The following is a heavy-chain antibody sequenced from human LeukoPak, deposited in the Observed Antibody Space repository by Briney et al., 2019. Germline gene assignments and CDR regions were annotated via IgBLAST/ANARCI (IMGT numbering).Heavy chain of an antibody. CDR3: ARGRAIAVAGIRYFDY. J-gene: IGHJ4*02. D-gene: IGHD6-19*01. V-gene: IGHV1-24*01. CDR2: FDPEDGET. Sequence: ASVKVSCKVSGYTLTELSMHWVRQAPGKGLEWMGGFDPEDGETIYAQKFQGRVTMTRNTSISTAYMELSSLRSEDTAVYYCARGRAIAVAGIRYFDYWGQGTLVTVSS. CDR1: GYTLTELS.